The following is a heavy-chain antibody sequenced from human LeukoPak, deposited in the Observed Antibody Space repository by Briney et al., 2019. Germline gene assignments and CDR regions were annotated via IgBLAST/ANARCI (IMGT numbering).Heavy chain of an antibody. J-gene: IGHJ4*02. CDR2: IYYSGST. D-gene: IGHD3-3*01. V-gene: IGHV4-59*01. Sequence: SETLSLTCTVSGGSISSYYWSWIRQPPGKGLEWIGYIYYSGSTNYNPSLKSRVAISVDTSKNQFSLKLSSVTAADTAVYYCARGTYYDFWSGYHRAMGYFDYWGQGTLVTVSS. CDR3: ARGTYYDFWSGYHRAMGYFDY. CDR1: GGSISSYY.